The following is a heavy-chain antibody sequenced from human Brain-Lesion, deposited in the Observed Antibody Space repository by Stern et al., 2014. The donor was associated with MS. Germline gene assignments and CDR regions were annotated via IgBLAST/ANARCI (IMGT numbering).Heavy chain of an antibody. V-gene: IGHV5-51*01. Sequence: VQLVQSGAEVKKPGESLKISCKGSGYRFTSNWIGWVRQMPGKGLEWVGIIWPGDSDTRYSPSVQGQVTISADKSISTAYLQWSSLQASDTAMYYCARRGDSSSSGFDYWGQGTLVIVSS. CDR2: IWPGDSDT. CDR3: ARRGDSSSSGFDY. J-gene: IGHJ4*02. CDR1: GYRFTSNW. D-gene: IGHD6-6*01.